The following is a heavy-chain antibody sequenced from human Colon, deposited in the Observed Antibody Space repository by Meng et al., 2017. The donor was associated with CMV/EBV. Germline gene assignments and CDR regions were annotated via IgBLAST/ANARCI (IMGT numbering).Heavy chain of an antibody. J-gene: IGHJ4*02. CDR2: VYISGNT. CDR3: ARDSNLSGLAY. D-gene: IGHD3-10*01. CDR1: GASTTSYD. V-gene: IGHV4-4*07. Sequence: QWQLRESALLLVQPSDTLSSTCTFSGASTTSYDWSWIRQPAGKGLEWIGRVYISGNTNYNPALKSRVTMSIDTSKNQLSLNIRSVTAADTAVYYCARDSNLSGLAYWGQGTLVTVSS.